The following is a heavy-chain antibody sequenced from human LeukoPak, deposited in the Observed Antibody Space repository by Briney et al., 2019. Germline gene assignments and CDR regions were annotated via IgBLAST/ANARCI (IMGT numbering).Heavy chain of an antibody. CDR1: GGTFNNSA. V-gene: IGHV1-69*05. CDR3: ARDVHGDYGSGWFDP. CDR2: IMPLFGTA. Sequence: VSCKTSGGTFNNSAISWVRQAPGQGLEWLGGIMPLFGTAGYAQKFQGRVTITKDESTRTVYLELTSLTSDDTAVYYCARDVHGDYGSGWFDPWGQGTLVSVSS. J-gene: IGHJ5*02. D-gene: IGHD4-17*01.